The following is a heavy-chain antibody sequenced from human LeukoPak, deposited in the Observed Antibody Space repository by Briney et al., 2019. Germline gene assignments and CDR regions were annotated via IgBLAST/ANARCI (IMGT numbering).Heavy chain of an antibody. CDR1: GFTFSDYN. D-gene: IGHD3-9*01. CDR2: ITDSGNTI. J-gene: IGHJ6*02. CDR3: ARSIGLTGGGVDV. V-gene: IGHV3-11*01. Sequence: PGGSLRLSCAASGFTFSDYNMNWVRQAPGKGLEWVSYITDSGNTILYADSVKGRFTISRDNAKNSLYLQMNSLRAEDTAVYYCARSIGLTGGGVDVWGQGTTVTVSS.